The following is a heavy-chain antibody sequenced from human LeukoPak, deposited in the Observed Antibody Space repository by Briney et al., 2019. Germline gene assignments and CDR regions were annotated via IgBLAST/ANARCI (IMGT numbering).Heavy chain of an antibody. CDR1: GFTFSSYA. Sequence: PGRSLRLSCAASGFTFSSYAMHWVRQAPGKGLEWVALISYDGTNKYYADSVKGRFTIFRDNSKNTLYLQMNSLRAEDTAVYYCANGGVDFIMITFGGIRWGQGTLVTVSS. V-gene: IGHV3-30-3*01. CDR3: ANGGVDFIMITFGGIR. J-gene: IGHJ4*02. D-gene: IGHD3-16*01. CDR2: ISYDGTNK.